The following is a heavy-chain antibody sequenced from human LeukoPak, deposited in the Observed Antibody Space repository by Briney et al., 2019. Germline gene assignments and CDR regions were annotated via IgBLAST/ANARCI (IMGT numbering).Heavy chain of an antibody. CDR1: GGTFSSYA. D-gene: IGHD2-8*01. CDR2: IIPIFGTA. Sequence: SVKVSCKASGGTFSSYAISWVRQAPGQGLEWMGGIIPIFGTANYAQKFQGRVTITADESTSTAYMELSSLRSEDTAVYYCASSGVLMVYAHSDYWGQGTLVTVSS. CDR3: ASSGVLMVYAHSDY. J-gene: IGHJ4*02. V-gene: IGHV1-69*13.